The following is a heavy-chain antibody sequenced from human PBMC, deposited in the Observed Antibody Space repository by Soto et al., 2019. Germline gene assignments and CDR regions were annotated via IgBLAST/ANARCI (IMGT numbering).Heavy chain of an antibody. CDR2: IRSDGDTT. J-gene: IGHJ4*02. Sequence: EMQVLESGGGLVQPGGSLRLSCAASGFTFSSYGMNWVRQAPGKGLEWVSGIRSDGDTTYNADSVKGRFTVSRDTSKNTVDLHINSLRAEDTAVYYCANGKGVGATPDGANCWGQGTLVTVSS. CDR1: GFTFSSYG. V-gene: IGHV3-23*01. D-gene: IGHD1-26*01. CDR3: ANGKGVGATPDGANC.